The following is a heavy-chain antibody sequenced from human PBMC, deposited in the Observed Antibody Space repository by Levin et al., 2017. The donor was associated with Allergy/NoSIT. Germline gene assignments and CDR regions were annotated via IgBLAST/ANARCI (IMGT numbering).Heavy chain of an antibody. D-gene: IGHD3-3*01. CDR2: IKQDGSEK. CDR3: ARGPSQIFGVVIGGNWFDP. CDR1: GFTFSSYW. V-gene: IGHV3-7*01. J-gene: IGHJ5*02. Sequence: GGSLRLSCAASGFTFSSYWMSWVRQAPGKGLEWVANIKQDGSEKYYVDSVKGRFTISRDNAKNSLYLQMNSLRAEDTAVYYCARGPSQIFGVVIGGNWFDPWGQGTLVTVSS.